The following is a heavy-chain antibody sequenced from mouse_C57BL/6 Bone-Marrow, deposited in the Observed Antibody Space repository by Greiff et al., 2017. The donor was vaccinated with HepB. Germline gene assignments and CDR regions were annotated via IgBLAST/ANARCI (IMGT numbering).Heavy chain of an antibody. D-gene: IGHD4-1*01. CDR2: INPNNGGT. CDR1: GYTFTDYN. Sequence: EVKLVESGPELVKPGASVKIPCKASGYTFTDYNMDWVKQSHGKSLEWIGDINPNNGGTIYNQKFKGKATLTVDKSSSTAYMELRSLTSEDTAVYYCARYWDWYFDVWGTGTTVTVSS. V-gene: IGHV1-18*01. J-gene: IGHJ1*03. CDR3: ARYWDWYFDV.